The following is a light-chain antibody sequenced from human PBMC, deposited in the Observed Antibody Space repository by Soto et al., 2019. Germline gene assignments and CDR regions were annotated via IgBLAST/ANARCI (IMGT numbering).Light chain of an antibody. V-gene: IGKV3-20*01. J-gene: IGKJ2*01. Sequence: EIVLTQSPATLSVSPGERVTLSCRASQNLHSKLAWYQQKPGQAPRLLFYGASRRATGIPDRFSGGQSGTDFTLTVSRLEPEDFAVYFCQHYGSSPYTFGQGTKVDIK. CDR2: GAS. CDR3: QHYGSSPYT. CDR1: QNLHSK.